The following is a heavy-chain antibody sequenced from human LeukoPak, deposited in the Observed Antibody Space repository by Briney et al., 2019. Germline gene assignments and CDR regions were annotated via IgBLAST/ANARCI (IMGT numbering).Heavy chain of an antibody. Sequence: GGSLRLSCVASGFTFSSSSMTWVRQAPGKGLEWVANITQDGSDKYYGDSVKGRFTVSRDNGKNSLYLQINNLRAEDTAVYYCARGRGCDYWGQGSVVTVSS. V-gene: IGHV3-7*01. CDR1: GFTFSSSS. CDR2: ITQDGSDK. D-gene: IGHD3-10*01. J-gene: IGHJ4*02. CDR3: ARGRGCDY.